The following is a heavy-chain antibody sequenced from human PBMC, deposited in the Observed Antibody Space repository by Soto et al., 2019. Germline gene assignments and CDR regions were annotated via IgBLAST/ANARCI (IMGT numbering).Heavy chain of an antibody. V-gene: IGHV3-74*01. CDR1: GLTFSSSW. Sequence: EVQLVESGGGLVKPGGSLRLSCAASGLTFSSSWMHWVRQAPGKGLEWVSRIKSDGSTTNYADSVKGRFTISRDNAKNTLYLQMNRLRAEDTAVYYCARGPTGWYGYDYWGQGTLVTVSS. CDR3: ARGPTGWYGYDY. J-gene: IGHJ4*02. D-gene: IGHD6-19*01. CDR2: IKSDGSTT.